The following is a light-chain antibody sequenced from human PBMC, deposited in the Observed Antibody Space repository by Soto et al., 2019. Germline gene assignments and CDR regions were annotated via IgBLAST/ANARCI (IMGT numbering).Light chain of an antibody. CDR2: SAS. J-gene: IGKJ1*01. CDR1: QGIITY. Sequence: DIQMTQSPSSVSASVGDRVSITCRASQGIITYLAWYQQRPGQAPKLLIHSASLFQTGVPSRFSGTGSGTLFTLTISSLQPEDSATYYCQQAKTFPRTFGQGTRV. CDR3: QQAKTFPRT. V-gene: IGKV1-12*01.